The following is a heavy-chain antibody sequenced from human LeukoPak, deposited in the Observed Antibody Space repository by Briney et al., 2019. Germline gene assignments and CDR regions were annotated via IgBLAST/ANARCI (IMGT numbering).Heavy chain of an antibody. Sequence: SETLSLTCTVPGGSVRSYHWSWIRQTPGEGLEWIAYIHNSGGTRYNPSPQSRVTISVDTSKNQFSLKLRSVTAADTAVYYCVRDWEGFNFDIWGQGTMVTVSS. J-gene: IGHJ3*02. CDR1: GGSVRSYH. D-gene: IGHD1-26*01. CDR2: IHNSGGT. V-gene: IGHV4-59*02. CDR3: VRDWEGFNFDI.